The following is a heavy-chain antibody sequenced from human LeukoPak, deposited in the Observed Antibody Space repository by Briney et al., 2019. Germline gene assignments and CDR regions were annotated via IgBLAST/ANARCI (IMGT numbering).Heavy chain of an antibody. D-gene: IGHD2-2*01. CDR2: IKSKTDGGTT. V-gene: IGHV3-15*01. CDR3: TTDRGSAADFDY. J-gene: IGHJ4*02. CDR1: GFTFSNAW. Sequence: KAGGSLRLSCAASGFTFSNAWMSWVRQAPGKGLEWVGRIKSKTDGGTTDYAAPVKGRFTISRDDSKNTLYLQMNSLKTEDTAVYYCTTDRGSAADFDYWDQGTLVTVSS.